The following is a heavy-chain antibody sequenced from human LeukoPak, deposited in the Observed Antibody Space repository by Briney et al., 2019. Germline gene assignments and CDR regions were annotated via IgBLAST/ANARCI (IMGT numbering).Heavy chain of an antibody. CDR3: ARGPTHFPMT. J-gene: IGHJ5*02. V-gene: IGHV3-48*02. Sequence: PGGSLRLSCEASGFTFSSYSMNWVRQAPGKGLEWVSYISSSSSTMYYVDSVKGRFTISRDNAKNSLYLQMNSLRDEDTAVYYCARGPTHFPMTWGQGTLVTVSS. D-gene: IGHD2/OR15-2a*01. CDR2: ISSSSSTM. CDR1: GFTFSSYS.